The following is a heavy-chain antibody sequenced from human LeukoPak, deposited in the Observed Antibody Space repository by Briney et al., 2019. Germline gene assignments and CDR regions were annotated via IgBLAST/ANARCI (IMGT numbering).Heavy chain of an antibody. CDR2: ILYDGSKK. D-gene: IGHD1-26*01. CDR3: ARDTMGPIPPDY. CDR1: GFTFSGYA. J-gene: IGHJ4*02. Sequence: GGSLRLSCAASGFTFSGYAMHWVRQAPGKGLEWVAVILYDGSKKYYADSVKGRFTISRDNSKSTLYLQMNSLRAEDTAVYYCARDTMGPIPPDYWGQGTLVTVSS. V-gene: IGHV3-30-3*01.